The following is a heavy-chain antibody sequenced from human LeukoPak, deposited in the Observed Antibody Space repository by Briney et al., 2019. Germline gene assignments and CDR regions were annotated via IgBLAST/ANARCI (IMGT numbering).Heavy chain of an antibody. J-gene: IGHJ4*02. Sequence: GGSLRLFCAASGFTFSSYSMKWARQAPGKGLEWVSAISGSGGDTYYAESVKGRFTISRDNSKNTLYLQMNSLRAEDTAVYYCRYFLPHFDYWGQGTLVTVSS. CDR1: GFTFSSYS. D-gene: IGHD2/OR15-2a*01. CDR2: ISGSGGDT. CDR3: RYFLPHFDY. V-gene: IGHV3-23*01.